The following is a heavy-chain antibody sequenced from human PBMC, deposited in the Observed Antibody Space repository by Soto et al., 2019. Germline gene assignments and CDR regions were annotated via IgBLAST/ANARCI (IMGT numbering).Heavy chain of an antibody. CDR1: GFTFSSYS. CDR2: ISTSGTYI. J-gene: IGHJ4*02. V-gene: IGHV3-21*01. D-gene: IGHD1-1*01. CDR3: ARVRERYFDY. Sequence: GGSLRLSCAASGFTFSSYSLDWVRQAPGKGLEWVSSISTSGTYIYYADSLKGRFTISRDNAKNSLYLQMNSLRAEDTAVYYCARVRERYFDYWGQGTLVTVSS.